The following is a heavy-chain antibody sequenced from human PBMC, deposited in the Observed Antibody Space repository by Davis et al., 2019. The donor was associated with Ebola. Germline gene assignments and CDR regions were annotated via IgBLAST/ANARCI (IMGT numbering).Heavy chain of an antibody. CDR1: GFTFSSYS. V-gene: IGHV3-21*01. CDR3: ARYYRAVAGHFDY. J-gene: IGHJ4*02. Sequence: GSLKISCAASGFTFSSYSMNWVRQAPGKGLEWVSSISSSSSYIYYADSVKGRFTISRDNAKNSLYLQMNSLRAEDTAVYYCARYYRAVAGHFDYWGQGTLVTVSS. D-gene: IGHD6-19*01. CDR2: ISSSSSYI.